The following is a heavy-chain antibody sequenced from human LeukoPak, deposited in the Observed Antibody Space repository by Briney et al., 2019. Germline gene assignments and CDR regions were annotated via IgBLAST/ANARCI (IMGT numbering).Heavy chain of an antibody. CDR1: GFMFKNYG. CDR3: AKKAFSTGWTYFDY. J-gene: IGHJ4*02. D-gene: IGHD6-19*01. CDR2: VDGGGGST. V-gene: IGHV3-23*01. Sequence: GGSLRLSCAASGFMFKNYGMSWVRQAPGKWLEWVSAVDGGGGSTYYADSVKGRCTISRDNSKNTLFLQMNSLRADDTAVYYCAKKAFSTGWTYFDYWGQGLLVTVSS.